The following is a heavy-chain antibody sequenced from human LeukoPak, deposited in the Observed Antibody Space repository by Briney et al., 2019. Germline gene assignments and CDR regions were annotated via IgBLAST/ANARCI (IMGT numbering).Heavy chain of an antibody. CDR3: ARGHLVVVPAAQRAYSYMDV. CDR1: GGSFSGYY. D-gene: IGHD2-2*01. J-gene: IGHJ6*03. V-gene: IGHV4-34*01. CDR2: IIQSGRT. Sequence: SETLSLTCGVVGGSFSGYYWTWIRQTPGKGLEWSGEIIQSGRTNYKSSLKSRVTISLDTSKNQFSLKLSSVTAADTAVYYCARGHLVVVPAAQRAYSYMDVWGNGTTVTVSS.